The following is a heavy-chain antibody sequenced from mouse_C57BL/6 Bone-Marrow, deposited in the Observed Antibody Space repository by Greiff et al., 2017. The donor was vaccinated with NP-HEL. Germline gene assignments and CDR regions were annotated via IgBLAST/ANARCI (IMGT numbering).Heavy chain of an antibody. CDR3: ARKKGGNWFAY. V-gene: IGHV1-69*01. Sequence: QVQLQQSGAELVMPGASVKLSCKASGYTFTSSWMHWVKQRPGQGLEWIGEIDPSDSYTNYNQKFKGKSTLTVDKSSSTAYMQLSSLTSEDSAVYYCARKKGGNWFAYWGQGTLVTVSA. J-gene: IGHJ3*01. CDR1: GYTFTSSW. CDR2: IDPSDSYT. D-gene: IGHD2-1*01.